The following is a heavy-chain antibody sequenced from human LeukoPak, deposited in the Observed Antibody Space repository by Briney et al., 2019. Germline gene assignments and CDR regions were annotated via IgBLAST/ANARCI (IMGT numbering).Heavy chain of an antibody. D-gene: IGHD3-9*01. CDR1: GGSISSSSYY. J-gene: IGHJ4*02. CDR2: IYYSGST. CDR3: ASFGDILTGYYISY. Sequence: SETLSLTCTVSGGSISSSSYYWGWIRQPPGKGLEWIGSIYYSGSTYYNPSLKSRVTISVDTSKNQFSLKLSSVTAADTAVYYCASFGDILTGYYISYWGQGTLVTVSS. V-gene: IGHV4-39*01.